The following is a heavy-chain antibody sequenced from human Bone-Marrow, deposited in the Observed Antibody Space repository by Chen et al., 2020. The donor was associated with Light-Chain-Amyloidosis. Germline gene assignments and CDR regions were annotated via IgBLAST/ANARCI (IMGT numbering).Heavy chain of an antibody. CDR2: MFDSGVKR. D-gene: IGHD3-9*01. V-gene: IGHV3-33*01. J-gene: IGHJ4*02. CDR1: GFDFSSHV. CDR3: ARAQGDYFDWLEY. Sequence: QVQLVESGGGVVHPGRSLRLSCAASGFDFSSHVMHWVRQAPGKGLEWVGVMFDSGVKRHYSGSVRGRFTISRENIKNMLCLQMIKLGVDVTVTYFCARAQGDYFDWLEYWGQGTLVIVSS.